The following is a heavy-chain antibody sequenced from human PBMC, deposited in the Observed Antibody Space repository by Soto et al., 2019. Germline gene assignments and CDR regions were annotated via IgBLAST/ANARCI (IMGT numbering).Heavy chain of an antibody. J-gene: IGHJ6*02. V-gene: IGHV3-48*04. CDR1: GFTFSSYS. CDR2: ISSSSSTI. Sequence: GGSLRLSCAASGFTFSSYSMNWVRQAPGKGLEWVSYISSSSSTIYYADSVKGRFTISRDNAKNTLYLQMNSLRAEDTAVYYCARDGSDFWSGYYPGYYYYGMDVWGRGTTVTVSS. D-gene: IGHD3-3*01. CDR3: ARDGSDFWSGYYPGYYYYGMDV.